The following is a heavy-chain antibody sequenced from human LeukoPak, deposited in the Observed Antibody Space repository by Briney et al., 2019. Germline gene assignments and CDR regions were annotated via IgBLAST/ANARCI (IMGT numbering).Heavy chain of an antibody. V-gene: IGHV3-30*02. D-gene: IGHD3-22*01. J-gene: IGHJ4*02. CDR1: GFSFRDYG. CDR2: IRSDGSDK. Sequence: GGSLRLSCAASGFSFRDYGMHWVRRTPGKGLEWVAFIRSDGSDKYYADSVKGRFTISRDNSKNTLYLQMNSLRAEGTAVYYCAKDLRGYSNYWGQGTLVTVSS. CDR3: AKDLRGYSNY.